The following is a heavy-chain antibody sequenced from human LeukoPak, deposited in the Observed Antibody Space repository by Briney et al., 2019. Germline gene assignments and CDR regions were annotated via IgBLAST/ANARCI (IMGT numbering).Heavy chain of an antibody. CDR2: IWYDGSKK. CDR1: GFTFSNYG. D-gene: IGHD2-8*02. CDR3: ARYNTGSVDY. V-gene: IGHV3-33*01. J-gene: IGHJ4*02. Sequence: PGGSLRLSCAASGFTFSNYGMHWVRQAPGKGLEWVAVIWYDGSKKYYADSVKGRFTISRDNSKNTLYLQIDSLRAEDTAVYYCARYNTGSVDYWGQGTLVSVSS.